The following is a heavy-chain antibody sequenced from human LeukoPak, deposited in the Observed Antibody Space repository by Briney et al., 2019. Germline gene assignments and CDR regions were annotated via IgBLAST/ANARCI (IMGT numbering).Heavy chain of an antibody. CDR3: AKWGDYYYYGMDV. CDR1: GGTFSSYA. CDR2: IIPIFGIA. V-gene: IGHV1-69*04. Sequence: GASVKVSCKASGGTFSSYAISWVRQAPGQGLEWMGRIIPIFGIANYAQKFQGRVTITADKSTSTAYMELSSLRSEDTAVYYCAKWGDYYYYGMDVWGKGTTVTVSS. J-gene: IGHJ6*04. D-gene: IGHD7-27*01.